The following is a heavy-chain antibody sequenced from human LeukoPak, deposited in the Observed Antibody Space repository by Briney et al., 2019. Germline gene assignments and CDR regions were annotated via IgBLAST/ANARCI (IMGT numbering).Heavy chain of an antibody. Sequence: PGGSLRLSCAASGFTFSSYSMNWVRQAPGKGLEWVSSISSSSSYIYYADSVKGRFTISRDNAKNSLYLQMNSLRAEDTAVYYCARVGYYDSSGLTIGAFDIWGQGTMVTVSS. CDR2: ISSSSSYI. J-gene: IGHJ3*02. V-gene: IGHV3-21*01. CDR1: GFTFSSYS. CDR3: ARVGYYDSSGLTIGAFDI. D-gene: IGHD3-22*01.